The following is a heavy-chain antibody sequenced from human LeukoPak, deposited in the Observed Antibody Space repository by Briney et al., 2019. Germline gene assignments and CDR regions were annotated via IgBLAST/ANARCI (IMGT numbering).Heavy chain of an antibody. D-gene: IGHD3-10*01. CDR1: GGSFSGYY. Sequence: SETLSLTCAVYGGSFSGYYWSWIRQPPGKGLEWIGEINHSGSTNYNPSLKSRVTISVDTSKNQFSLKLSSVTAADTAVYYCARWVSGSSPFDYWGQGTLVTVSS. CDR3: ARWVSGSSPFDY. J-gene: IGHJ4*02. V-gene: IGHV4-34*01. CDR2: INHSGST.